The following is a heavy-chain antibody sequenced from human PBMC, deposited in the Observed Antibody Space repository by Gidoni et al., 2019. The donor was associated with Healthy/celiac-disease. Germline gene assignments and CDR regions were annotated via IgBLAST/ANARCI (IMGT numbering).Heavy chain of an antibody. CDR1: GYTFTSYA. J-gene: IGHJ4*02. Sequence: QVQLVQSGAEVKKPGASVKVSCKASGYTFTSYAMHWVRQAPGQRLEWMGWINAGNGNTKYSQKFQGRVTITRDTSASTAYMELSSLRSEDTAVYYCAREGGDGYNVEYYFDYWGQGTLVTVSS. CDR2: INAGNGNT. V-gene: IGHV1-3*01. CDR3: AREGGDGYNVEYYFDY. D-gene: IGHD5-12*01.